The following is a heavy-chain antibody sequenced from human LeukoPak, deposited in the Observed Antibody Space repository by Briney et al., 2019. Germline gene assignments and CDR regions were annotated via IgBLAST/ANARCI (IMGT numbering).Heavy chain of an antibody. J-gene: IGHJ4*02. V-gene: IGHV3-30*02. Sequence: GGSLRLSCAASAFTFSSYGMDWVRQAPGKGLEGVAFIRYDGSNKYYADSVKARFTLARDNSKNTMYLQMNTLRTEDTAVHSCATGYSSGWYGRLDYWGQGTLVTVSS. CDR1: AFTFSSYG. CDR3: ATGYSSGWYGRLDY. D-gene: IGHD6-19*01. CDR2: IRYDGSNK.